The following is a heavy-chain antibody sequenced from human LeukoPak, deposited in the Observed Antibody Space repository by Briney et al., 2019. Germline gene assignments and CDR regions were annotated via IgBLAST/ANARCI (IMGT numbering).Heavy chain of an antibody. CDR3: ARGPAYYYGSGFDP. J-gene: IGHJ5*02. D-gene: IGHD3-10*01. CDR1: GYTFTSYA. Sequence: ASVKVSCKASGYTFTSYAMHWVRQAPGQRLEWMGWINAGNGNTKYSQKFQGRVTITMDTSVSTAYMELSSLRSEDTAVYYCARGPAYYYGSGFDPWGQGTLVTVSS. CDR2: INAGNGNT. V-gene: IGHV1-3*01.